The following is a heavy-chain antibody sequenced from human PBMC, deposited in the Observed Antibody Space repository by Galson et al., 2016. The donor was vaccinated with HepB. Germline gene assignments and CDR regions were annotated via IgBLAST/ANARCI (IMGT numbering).Heavy chain of an antibody. J-gene: IGHJ4*02. CDR2: ISSDGSNK. Sequence: SLRLSCAASGFIFSSYGIHWVRQAPGKGLEWVAVISSDGSNKYYGDSVKGRFTISRDKSKNTVYLQMNSLRGEDTAVYYCARDGDILTGYSYPDYWGQGTLVTVSS. D-gene: IGHD3-9*01. CDR1: GFIFSSYG. CDR3: ARDGDILTGYSYPDY. V-gene: IGHV3-30*03.